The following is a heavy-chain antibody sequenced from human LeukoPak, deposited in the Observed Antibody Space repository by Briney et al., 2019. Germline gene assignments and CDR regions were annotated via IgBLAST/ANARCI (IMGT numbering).Heavy chain of an antibody. CDR1: GGSFSGYY. Sequence: SETLSLTCAVYGGSFSGYYWSWIRQPPGKGLEWXGEINHGGSTNYNPSLKSRVTISVDTSKNQFSLKLSSVTAADTAVYYCAREYCSSTSCYGPRRYFDYWGQGTLVTVSS. D-gene: IGHD2-2*01. J-gene: IGHJ4*02. CDR3: AREYCSSTSCYGPRRYFDY. V-gene: IGHV4-34*01. CDR2: INHGGST.